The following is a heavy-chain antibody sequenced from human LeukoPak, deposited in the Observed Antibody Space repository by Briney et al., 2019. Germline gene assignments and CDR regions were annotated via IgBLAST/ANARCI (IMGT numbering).Heavy chain of an antibody. J-gene: IGHJ3*02. D-gene: IGHD5-18*01. CDR1: GGSISSSSYY. V-gene: IGHV4-39*07. Sequence: SETLSLTCTVSGGSISSSSYYWGWIRQPPGKGLEWIGYIYYSGSTYYNPSLRSRVTISIDTSKNQFSLRLSSVTAADTAVYYCARDQYSYGYDAFDIWGQGTVVTVSS. CDR3: ARDQYSYGYDAFDI. CDR2: IYYSGST.